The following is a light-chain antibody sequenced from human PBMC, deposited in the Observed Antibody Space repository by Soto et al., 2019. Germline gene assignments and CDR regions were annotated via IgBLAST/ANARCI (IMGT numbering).Light chain of an antibody. Sequence: IRMTQSPSSLSASTGDRVTITCRASQHIGSSLAWYQQKPGKAPRLLIHSASTLQSGVPSRFSGSGSGTDFSLTFGCLQSEFFAIYYCQHYYIYKTFGGGPK. CDR3: QHYYIYKT. J-gene: IGKJ4*01. V-gene: IGKV1-8*01. CDR2: SAS. CDR1: QHIGSS.